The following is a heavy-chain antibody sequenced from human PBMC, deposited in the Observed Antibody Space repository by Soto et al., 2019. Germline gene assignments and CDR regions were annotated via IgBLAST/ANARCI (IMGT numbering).Heavy chain of an antibody. Sequence: SETLSLTCAVSGYSISSGNYWGWIRQPPGKGLEWIGSIYHSGSTYYNPSLKSRVTISVDTSKNQFSLRLSSVTAADTAVYYCARVLSGRIFDYWGQGTLVTVSS. J-gene: IGHJ4*02. D-gene: IGHD1-26*01. V-gene: IGHV4-38-2*01. CDR1: GYSISSGNY. CDR2: IYHSGST. CDR3: ARVLSGRIFDY.